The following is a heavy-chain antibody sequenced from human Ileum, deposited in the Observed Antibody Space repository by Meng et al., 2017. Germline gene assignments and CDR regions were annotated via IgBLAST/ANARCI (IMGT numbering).Heavy chain of an antibody. D-gene: IGHD1-26*01. CDR3: ARSERSVYWYFDL. CDR1: GGSFSAYY. CDR2: INHSATT. J-gene: IGHJ2*01. Sequence: QVQRQQWGAGLLRPSATLSLTCGVYGGSFSAYYWTWIRQPPGKGLEWIGEINHSATTYYSPSLMGRVSVSVDTSKNQFSLKLTSVTAADTAVYYCARSERSVYWYFDLWGRGTLVTVSS. V-gene: IGHV4-34*01.